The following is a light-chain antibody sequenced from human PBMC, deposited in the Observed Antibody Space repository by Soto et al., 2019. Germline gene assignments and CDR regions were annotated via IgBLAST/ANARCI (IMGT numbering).Light chain of an antibody. J-gene: IGLJ2*01. CDR3: ATWDDSLSGYVV. CDR1: SSDVGGYNY. CDR2: EVT. Sequence: QSVLTQPPSASGSPGQSVTISCTGTSSDVGGYNYVSWYQQHPGKAPKLMIYEVTKRPSGVPDRFSGSKSGNTASLTVSGLQAEDEADYYCATWDDSLSGYVVFGGGTKLTVL. V-gene: IGLV2-8*01.